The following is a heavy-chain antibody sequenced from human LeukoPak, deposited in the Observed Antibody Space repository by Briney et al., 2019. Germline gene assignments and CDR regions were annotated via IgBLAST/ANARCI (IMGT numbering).Heavy chain of an antibody. CDR1: VGSINSHY. Sequence: PSETLSLTCAVSVGSINSHYWGWLRQPPGKGLQWIGDIYYTGKINYNPSLKSRVTITLDTSKDHFSLNFTSVLAADTAIYYCVRRDTGWNYFDYWGQGILVTVSS. J-gene: IGHJ4*02. D-gene: IGHD6-19*01. V-gene: IGHV4-59*08. CDR3: VRRDTGWNYFDY. CDR2: IYYTGKI.